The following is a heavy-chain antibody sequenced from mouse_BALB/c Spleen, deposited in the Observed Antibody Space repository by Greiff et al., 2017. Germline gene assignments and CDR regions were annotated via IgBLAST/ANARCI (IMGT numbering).Heavy chain of an antibody. CDR1: GFTFSDYY. D-gene: IGHD1-2*01. Sequence: DVNLVESGGGLVKPGGSLKLSCAASGFTFSDYYMYWVRQTPEKRLEWVATISDGGSYTYYPDSVKGRFTISRDNAKNNLYLQMSSLQSEDTAMYYCARDRGHDYGYLRYFDVWGAGTTVTVSS. CDR2: ISDGGSYT. V-gene: IGHV5-4*02. J-gene: IGHJ1*01. CDR3: ARDRGHDYGYLRYFDV.